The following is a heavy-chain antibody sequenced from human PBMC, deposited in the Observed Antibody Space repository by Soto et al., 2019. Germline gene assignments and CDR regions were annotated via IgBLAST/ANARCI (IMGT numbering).Heavy chain of an antibody. V-gene: IGHV3-33*08. Sequence: QVQLVESGGGVVQPGGSLRLSCAASASIFKGHGMHWVRQAPGKGLEWVAIIRFDGSDEHYGDSVEGRFTISRDNSKNMLYLQMNSLRVEDTAVYYCARDVVGATTCFGFLDYLGQGTLVTGSS. CDR3: ARDVVGATTCFGFLDY. D-gene: IGHD1-26*01. CDR2: IRFDGSDE. J-gene: IGHJ4*02. CDR1: ASIFKGHG.